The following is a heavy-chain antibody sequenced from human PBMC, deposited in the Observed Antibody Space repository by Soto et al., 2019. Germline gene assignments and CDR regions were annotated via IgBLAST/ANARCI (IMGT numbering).Heavy chain of an antibody. CDR1: GYTFTTYD. J-gene: IGHJ5*02. CDR2: VNPRSGNP. D-gene: IGHD1-20*01. Sequence: QVQLVQSGAEVKRPGASVKVSCEASGYTFTTYDINWVRQASGQGLEWMGCVNPRSGNPVYAPKCHGRVPMTRDTSISTAYMELSSLKSDDTAIYYCARASMYIWNDHWGQGTLVTVSS. V-gene: IGHV1-8*01. CDR3: ARASMYIWNDH.